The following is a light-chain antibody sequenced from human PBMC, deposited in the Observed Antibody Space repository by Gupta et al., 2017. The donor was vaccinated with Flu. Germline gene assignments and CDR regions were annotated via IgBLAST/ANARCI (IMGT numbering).Light chain of an antibody. V-gene: IGKV3-20*01. CDR2: DAS. J-gene: IGKJ5*01. Sequence: EIVLTQSPGTLSLSPGERATLSCRASQSVSGSSLAWYQQIPGQAPRLIIYDASNRATGTTDRFGGGGCGKDFTLTISRQEHEDFAVYYWQQYGTSLTFGQGTRLE. CDR1: QSVSGSS. CDR3: QQYGTSLT.